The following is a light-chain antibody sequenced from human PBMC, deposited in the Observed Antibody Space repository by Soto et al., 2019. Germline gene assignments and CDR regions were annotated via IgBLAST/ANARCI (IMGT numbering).Light chain of an antibody. CDR1: QSVSSSY. V-gene: IGKV3-20*01. CDR2: GAS. Sequence: EIVLTQSPGTLSLSPGERATLSCRASQSVSSSYLAWYQQKPGQAPRLLIYGASGRATGIPDRFSGCGSGTDFTLTISRLEPEDFAVYYCQQYGSSRGFTFGPGTKVDIK. CDR3: QQYGSSRGFT. J-gene: IGKJ3*01.